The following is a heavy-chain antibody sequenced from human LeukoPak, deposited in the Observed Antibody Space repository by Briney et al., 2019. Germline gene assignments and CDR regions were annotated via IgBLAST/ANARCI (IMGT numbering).Heavy chain of an antibody. CDR2: IKSKTDGGTT. CDR3: TTSIVVVVAATAFDI. V-gene: IGHV3-15*01. Sequence: GGSLRLSCAASGFTFRNAWMSWVRQAPGKGLEWVGRIKSKTDGGTTDYAAPVKGRFTISRDDSKNTLYLQMNSLKTEDTAVSYCTTSIVVVVAATAFDIWGQGTMVTVSS. D-gene: IGHD2-15*01. J-gene: IGHJ3*02. CDR1: GFTFRNAW.